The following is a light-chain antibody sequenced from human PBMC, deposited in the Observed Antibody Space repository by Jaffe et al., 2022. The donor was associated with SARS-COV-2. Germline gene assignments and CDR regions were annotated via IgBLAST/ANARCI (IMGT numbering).Light chain of an antibody. V-gene: IGKV3-15*01. CDR3: QQYSNWPET. CDR1: QSLNSN. Sequence: EIVMTQSPATLSVSPGERATLSCRASQSLNSNLAWYQQRPGQAPRLLIYGASARATGIPARFSGSGSGTEFTLTISSLQSEDFAVYYCQQYSNWPETFGQGTKVEIK. J-gene: IGKJ1*01. CDR2: GAS.